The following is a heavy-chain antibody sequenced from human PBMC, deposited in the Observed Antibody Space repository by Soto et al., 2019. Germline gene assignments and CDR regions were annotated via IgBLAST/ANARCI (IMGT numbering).Heavy chain of an antibody. V-gene: IGHV4-30-2*01. D-gene: IGHD3-22*01. Sequence: SETLSLTCAVSGGSISSGAYSWNWIRQPPGKGLEWIGYIYLSGNTYQNPSLNSRATISLDRSKNQFSLRLSSVTAADTAVYYCAREAYYYDSSGFFDNWGQGALVPASS. CDR1: GGSISSGAYS. CDR3: AREAYYYDSSGFFDN. J-gene: IGHJ5*02. CDR2: IYLSGNT.